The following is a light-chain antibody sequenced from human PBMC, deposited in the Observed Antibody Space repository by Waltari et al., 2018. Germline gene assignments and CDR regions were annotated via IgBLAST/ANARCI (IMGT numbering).Light chain of an antibody. V-gene: IGLV2-23*01. Sequence: QSALTQPASVSGSPGQSITISCTGTSSDVGSYNLVSWYQQHPGKAPKLMIYEGSKRPSGVSNRFSGPKSGNTASLTIAVLQAEDEADYYCCSYAGSSTPYVFGTGTKVTVL. CDR2: EGS. J-gene: IGLJ1*01. CDR1: SSDVGSYNL. CDR3: CSYAGSSTPYV.